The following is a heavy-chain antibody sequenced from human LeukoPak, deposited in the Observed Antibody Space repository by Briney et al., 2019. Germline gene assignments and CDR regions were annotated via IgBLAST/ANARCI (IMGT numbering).Heavy chain of an antibody. V-gene: IGHV1-2*02. Sequence: ASVKVSCKASGYTFTGYYMHWVRQAPGQGLEWMGWINPNSGGTNYAQKFQGRVTMTRDTSISTAYMELSRLRSDDTAVYYCASGLTQYYYDSSCYYPDAFDIWGQATMVTVSS. J-gene: IGHJ3*02. CDR3: ASGLTQYYYDSSCYYPDAFDI. D-gene: IGHD3-22*01. CDR1: GYTFTGYY. CDR2: INPNSGGT.